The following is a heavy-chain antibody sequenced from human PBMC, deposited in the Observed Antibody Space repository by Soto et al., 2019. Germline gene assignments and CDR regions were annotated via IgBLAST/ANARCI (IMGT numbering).Heavy chain of an antibody. CDR1: GASIGRFY. D-gene: IGHD5-18*01. V-gene: IGHV4-4*07. CDR3: AGISPVDHYGYVNGGLDV. J-gene: IGHJ6*02. CDR2: VYSNGGT. Sequence: SETLSLTCNVSGASIGRFYWSWIRQSAEKGLEWIGRVYSNGGTAYNPALEGRVTISLDRSSNHVSLEMNSVTAADTAVYFCAGISPVDHYGYVNGGLDVWGQGTTVTVSS.